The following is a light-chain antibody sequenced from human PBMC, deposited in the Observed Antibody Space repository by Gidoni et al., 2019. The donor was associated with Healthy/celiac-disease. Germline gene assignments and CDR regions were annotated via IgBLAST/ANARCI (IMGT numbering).Light chain of an antibody. CDR2: GAS. CDR1: QSVSSSY. Sequence: EIVLTQSPGTLSLSPGERATLSCRASQSVSSSYLAWYQQKPGQAPRLLIYGASSRAKGIPDRFSGSGSGTDFTLTISRLEPEDFAVYYCQQYGSSPPYTFGQGTKLEIK. V-gene: IGKV3-20*01. J-gene: IGKJ2*01. CDR3: QQYGSSPPYT.